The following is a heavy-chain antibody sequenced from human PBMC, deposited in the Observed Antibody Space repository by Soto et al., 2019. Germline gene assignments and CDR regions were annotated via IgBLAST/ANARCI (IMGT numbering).Heavy chain of an antibody. J-gene: IGHJ4*02. CDR2: IHSGNGST. CDR1: GYTFTSYV. V-gene: IGHV1-3*01. CDR3: ASSEYYYDSSGYLYY. Sequence: ASVKVSCKASGYTFTSYVVHLVRQAPGQRLEWMGWIHSGNGSTKYSQKFQGRVTITADESTSTAYMELSSLRSEDTAVYYCASSEYYYDSSGYLYYWGQGTLVTVSS. D-gene: IGHD3-22*01.